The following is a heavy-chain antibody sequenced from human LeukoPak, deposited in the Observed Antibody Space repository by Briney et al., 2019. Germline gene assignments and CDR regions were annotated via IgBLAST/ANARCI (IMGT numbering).Heavy chain of an antibody. CDR2: IWYDGSNK. J-gene: IGHJ4*02. CDR1: GFTFSSYG. Sequence: GRSLRLSCAAPGFTFSSYGMHWVRQAPAKGLEWVAVIWYDGSNKYYAASVKGRFTISRDNSKNTLYLQMNSLRAEDTAVYYCAKGNYYDSSGPLYWGQGTLVTVSS. V-gene: IGHV3-33*06. CDR3: AKGNYYDSSGPLY. D-gene: IGHD3-22*01.